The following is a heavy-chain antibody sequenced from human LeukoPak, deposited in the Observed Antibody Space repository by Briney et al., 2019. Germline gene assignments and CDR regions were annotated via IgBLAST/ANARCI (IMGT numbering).Heavy chain of an antibody. CDR1: GGSISSSSYY. V-gene: IGHV4-39*01. Sequence: PSETLSLTCTVSGGSISSSSYYWGWIRQPPGKGLEWIGSIYHSGSTYYNPSLKSRVTISVDTSKNQFSLKLSSVTAADTAVYYCARLIGDYGDDYYYYGMDVWGQGTTVTVSS. CDR2: IYHSGST. D-gene: IGHD4-17*01. CDR3: ARLIGDYGDDYYYYGMDV. J-gene: IGHJ6*02.